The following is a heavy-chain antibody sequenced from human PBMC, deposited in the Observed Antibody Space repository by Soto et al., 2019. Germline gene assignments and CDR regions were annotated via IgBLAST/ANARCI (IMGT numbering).Heavy chain of an antibody. CDR2: IWYDGSNK. CDR3: ARDPFINDYGDYGGLTGDDDY. CDR1: GFTFSSYG. D-gene: IGHD4-17*01. J-gene: IGHJ4*02. Sequence: GGSLRLSCAASGFTFSSYGMHWVRQAPGKGLEWVAVIWYDGSNKYYADSVKGRFTISRDNSKNTLYLQMNSLRAEDTAVYYCARDPFINDYGDYGGLTGDDDYWGQGTLVTVSS. V-gene: IGHV3-33*01.